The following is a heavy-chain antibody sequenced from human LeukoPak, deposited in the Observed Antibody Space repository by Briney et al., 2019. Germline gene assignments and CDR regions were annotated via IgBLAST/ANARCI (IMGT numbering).Heavy chain of an antibody. Sequence: GGSLRLSCAASGFTFDDYAMHWVRRAPGKALEWVSGITWNSVGIGYADSVKGRFTISRDNAKRSLYLQMNSLRAEDTALYYCAKDVSLYYATSGYPHCWGQGTLVTVSS. V-gene: IGHV3-9*01. CDR1: GFTFDDYA. J-gene: IGHJ4*02. CDR3: AKDVSLYYATSGYPHC. CDR2: ITWNSVGI. D-gene: IGHD3-22*01.